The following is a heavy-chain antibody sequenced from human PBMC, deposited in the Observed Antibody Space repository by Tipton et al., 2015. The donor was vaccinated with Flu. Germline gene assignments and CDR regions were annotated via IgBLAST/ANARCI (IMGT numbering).Heavy chain of an antibody. D-gene: IGHD4-17*01. CDR1: GGPITSGADY. CDR2: IYYIGST. CDR3: ARMEWTVTTPRYFDL. V-gene: IGHV4-31*03. J-gene: IGHJ2*01. Sequence: TLSLTCTVSGGPITSGADYWSWIRQHPGKGLEWIGHIYYIGSTNYNPSLKSRVTIPMDTSKNQFSLKLSSMTAADTAVYYCARMEWTVTTPRYFDLWGRGALVTVSS.